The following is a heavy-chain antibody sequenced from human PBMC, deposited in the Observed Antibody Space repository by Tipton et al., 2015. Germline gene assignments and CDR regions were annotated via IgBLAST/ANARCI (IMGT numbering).Heavy chain of an antibody. D-gene: IGHD5-24*01. CDR1: GSSVSSGNYY. CDR2: VSHSDTS. CDR3: ARDLEHGMDV. V-gene: IGHV4-61*03. J-gene: IGHJ6*02. Sequence: TLSLTCSVSGSSVSSGNYYWSWIRQPPGKGLEWIGYVSHSDTSHYNPSLKSRVTISVDTSKNHFSLSLTSVTAADTAIYYCARDLEHGMDVWGQGTTVTVSS.